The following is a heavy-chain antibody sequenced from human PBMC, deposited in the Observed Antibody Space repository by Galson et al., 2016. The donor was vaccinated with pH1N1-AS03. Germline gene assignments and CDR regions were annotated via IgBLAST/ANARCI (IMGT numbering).Heavy chain of an antibody. D-gene: IGHD5-24*01. CDR3: AREDGSTVISRFDY. J-gene: IGHJ4*02. CDR1: GASISSSTYY. CDR2: GYSSRHT. Sequence: TLSLTCPVSGASISSSTYYSSWIRQPAGKGLEWIGRGYSSRHTNYNPSPTGRVTISVDTSNNQFSLRLSSATAADTAVYNCAREDGSTVISRFDYWGQGTLVTVSS. V-gene: IGHV4-61*02.